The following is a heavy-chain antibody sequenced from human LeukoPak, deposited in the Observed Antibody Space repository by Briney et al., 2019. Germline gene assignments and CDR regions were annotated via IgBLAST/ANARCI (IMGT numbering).Heavy chain of an antibody. D-gene: IGHD3-10*01. J-gene: IGHJ4*02. CDR2: INHSGST. CDR3: ARDSFVVREIDY. V-gene: IGHV4-34*01. CDR1: GGSFSGYY. Sequence: PSETLSLSCAVYGGSFSGYYWSWIRQPPGKGLEWIGEINHSGSTNYNPSLKSRVTISVDTSKNQFSLKLSSVTAADTAVYYCARDSFVVREIDYWGQGTLVTVSS.